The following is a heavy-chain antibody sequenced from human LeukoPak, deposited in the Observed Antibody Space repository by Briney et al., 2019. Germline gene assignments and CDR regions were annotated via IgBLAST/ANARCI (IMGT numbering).Heavy chain of an antibody. J-gene: IGHJ4*02. V-gene: IGHV4-38-2*01. CDR1: GYSISSGYY. CDR2: IYHSGST. Sequence: SSETLSLTCAVSGYSISSGYYWGWIRQPPGKGLEWIGSIYHSGSTYYNPSLKSRVTISVDTSKNQFSLKLSSVTAADTAVYYCARYNPYYFDYWGQGTLVTVSS. D-gene: IGHD1-1*01. CDR3: ARYNPYYFDY.